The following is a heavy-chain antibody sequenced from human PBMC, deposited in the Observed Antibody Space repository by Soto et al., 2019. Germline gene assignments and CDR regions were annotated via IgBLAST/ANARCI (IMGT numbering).Heavy chain of an antibody. CDR3: ASSKYYYDSSGIY. V-gene: IGHV5-51*01. CDR2: IYPGDSDT. CDR1: GYSFTSYC. J-gene: IGHJ4*02. Sequence: PGESLKISCKGSGYSFTSYCIGWVRQMPGKGLEWMGIIYPGDSDTRYSPSFQGQVTISADKSISTAYLQWSSLKASDTAMYYCASSKYYYDSSGIYWGQGTLVTVSS. D-gene: IGHD3-22*01.